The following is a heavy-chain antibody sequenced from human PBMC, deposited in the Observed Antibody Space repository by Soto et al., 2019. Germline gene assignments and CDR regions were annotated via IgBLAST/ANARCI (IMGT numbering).Heavy chain of an antibody. CDR3: ARRLSSSTYYYYLDV. CDR1: GYTFSSYD. V-gene: IGHV1-8*01. Sequence: QVQLVQSGAEVKKPGASVKVSCKASGYTFSSYDIIWVRQATGQGLEWMGWMNPNSGHAGFAQKFQGRGTLTRNTSIITAYMELSSLRSEDTAGYFCARRLSSSTYYYYLDVWGKGTTVTVSS. D-gene: IGHD6-6*01. CDR2: MNPNSGHA. J-gene: IGHJ6*03.